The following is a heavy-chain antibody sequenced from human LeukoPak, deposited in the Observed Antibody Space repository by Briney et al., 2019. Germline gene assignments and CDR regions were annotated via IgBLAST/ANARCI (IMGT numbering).Heavy chain of an antibody. J-gene: IGHJ6*02. D-gene: IGHD3-22*01. CDR3: ARDPFPYYYDSSGPYGMDV. CDR1: GDIVSSNSAA. CDR2: TYYRSKWYN. V-gene: IGHV6-1*01. Sequence: SQTLSLTCAISGDIVSSNSAAWNWIRQSPSRGLEWLVRTYYRSKWYNDYAVSVKSRITINPDTSKNQFSLQLNSVTPEDTAVYYCARDPFPYYYDSSGPYGMDVWGQGTTVTVSS.